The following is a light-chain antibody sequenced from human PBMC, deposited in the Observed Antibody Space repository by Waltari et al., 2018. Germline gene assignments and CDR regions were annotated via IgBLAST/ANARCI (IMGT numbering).Light chain of an antibody. CDR2: GIS. Sequence: EILLTQSPGTLSLSPGERATLPCRASQSVDSNYLAWYQQKPGQAPRLLIFGISNRATDIPDKFSGSGSGTDFTLTISRLEPEDFAVYYCQQYETPPWTFGRGTKVEI. CDR3: QQYETPPWT. V-gene: IGKV3-20*01. J-gene: IGKJ1*01. CDR1: QSVDSNY.